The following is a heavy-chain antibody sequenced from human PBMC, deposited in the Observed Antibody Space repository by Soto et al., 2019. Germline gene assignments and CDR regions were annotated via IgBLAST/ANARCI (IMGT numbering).Heavy chain of an antibody. J-gene: IGHJ4*02. V-gene: IGHV4-61*03. CDR1: GGSVSSASYY. CDR2: LYSGGNT. CDR3: ARQSTGDGYKRSL. D-gene: IGHD5-18*01. Sequence: QVQLQESGPGLVKPSETLSLSCSVSGGSVSSASYYWSWIRQPPGKGLEWIAYLYSGGNTNYNPSLKSRLTLSVDTSKHHFSLRLTSMTAADTAVYYCARQSTGDGYKRSLWVQGKMITISS.